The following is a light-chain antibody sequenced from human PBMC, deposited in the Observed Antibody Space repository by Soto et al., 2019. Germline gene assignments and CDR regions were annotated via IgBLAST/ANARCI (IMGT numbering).Light chain of an antibody. CDR3: LRYDSCRRT. J-gene: IGKJ1*01. Sequence: DIELTQSPSALSASVGDRVVITCRASQNVNRGFAWYQQKPGEAPKLIIFKASTAHAGVTSSFSGSGAGTDFSLTICGREPDDFAYCYCLRYDSCRRTFGHGTKVEIK. CDR2: KAS. V-gene: IGKV1-5*01. CDR1: QNVNRG.